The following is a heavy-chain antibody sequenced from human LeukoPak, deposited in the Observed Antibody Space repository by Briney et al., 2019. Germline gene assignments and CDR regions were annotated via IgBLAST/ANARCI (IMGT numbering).Heavy chain of an antibody. Sequence: AGGSLRLSCAASGFTFSSYSMNWVRQAPGKGLEWASSISSSSSYIYYADSVKGRFTISRDNAKNSLYLQMNSLRAEDTAVYYCARVRGYSYGKRAFDYWGQGTLVTVSS. CDR2: ISSSSSYI. J-gene: IGHJ4*02. CDR3: ARVRGYSYGKRAFDY. CDR1: GFTFSSYS. V-gene: IGHV3-21*01. D-gene: IGHD5-18*01.